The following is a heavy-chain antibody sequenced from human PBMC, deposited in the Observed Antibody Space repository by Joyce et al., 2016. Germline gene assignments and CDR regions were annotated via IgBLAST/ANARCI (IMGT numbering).Heavy chain of an antibody. CDR2: IKRDGSST. J-gene: IGHJ4*02. Sequence: EVQLVESGGGLVQPGGSLRLSCAASGFTFSSYWMYWVRKAPGTGVGWVSRIKRDGSSTTYADSVKGRFTISRDNAKNTLYLQMDSLRAEDTAVYYCARLRRWSGPSDCWGQGTLVTVSS. V-gene: IGHV3-74*03. CDR1: GFTFSSYW. D-gene: IGHD4-23*01. CDR3: ARLRRWSGPSDC.